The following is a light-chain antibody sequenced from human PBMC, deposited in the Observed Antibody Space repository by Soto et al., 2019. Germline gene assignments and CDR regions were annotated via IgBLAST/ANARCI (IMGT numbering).Light chain of an antibody. J-gene: IGLJ2*01. Sequence: QSALTQPASVSGSPGQSITISCTGTSSDVGGYNYVSWYQQHPGKAPKLMIYDVGNRPSGVSNRFSGSKSGNTASPTISGLQAEDEADYYCSSYTSSSTLVVFGGGTKLTVL. CDR3: SSYTSSSTLVV. V-gene: IGLV2-14*01. CDR2: DVG. CDR1: SSDVGGYNY.